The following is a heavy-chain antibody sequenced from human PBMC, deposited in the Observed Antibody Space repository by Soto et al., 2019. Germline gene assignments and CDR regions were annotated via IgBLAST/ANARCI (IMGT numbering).Heavy chain of an antibody. Sequence: TLSLTCTVSVGSIRRYYWSWIRQPAGKGLEWIGRIYTSGITNYKPSLKGRVTMSGDTTKNLVSLKLSSVTAAATAVYYCARVRIAARTGAYGMAVWGQGTTVSVSS. CDR1: VGSIRRYY. CDR3: ARVRIAARTGAYGMAV. CDR2: IYTSGIT. D-gene: IGHD6-6*01. V-gene: IGHV4-4*07. J-gene: IGHJ6*02.